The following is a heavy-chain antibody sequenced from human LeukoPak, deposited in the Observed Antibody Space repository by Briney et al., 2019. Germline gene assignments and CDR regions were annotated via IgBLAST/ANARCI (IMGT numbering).Heavy chain of an antibody. Sequence: ASVKVYCKPSGYTFTSYGISWGRQAPGQGLERMGWISAYNGNIIYAQKFQGRVTMTRYTSTSTVYMELSSLRSEDTAVYYCARGGKVLRGVIFDYWGQGTLVTVSS. V-gene: IGHV1-18*01. D-gene: IGHD3-10*01. J-gene: IGHJ4*02. CDR3: ARGGKVLRGVIFDY. CDR2: ISAYNGNI. CDR1: GYTFTSYG.